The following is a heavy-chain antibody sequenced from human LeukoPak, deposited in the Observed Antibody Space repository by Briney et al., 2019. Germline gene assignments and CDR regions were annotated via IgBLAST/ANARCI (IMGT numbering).Heavy chain of an antibody. V-gene: IGHV4-34*01. Sequence: SETLSLTCGVYGGSFSGYYWSWIRQPPGKGLEWIGEINHSGSTNYNPSLKSRVTISVDTSKNQFSLRLCSVTAADTAVYYCARGFNAFDIWGQGTMVTVSS. J-gene: IGHJ3*02. CDR1: GGSFSGYY. CDR3: ARGFNAFDI. CDR2: INHSGST.